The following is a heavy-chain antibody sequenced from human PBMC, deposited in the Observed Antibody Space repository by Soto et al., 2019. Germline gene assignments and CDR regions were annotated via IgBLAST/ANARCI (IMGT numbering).Heavy chain of an antibody. Sequence: QVQLVQSGAEVKKPGASVKVSCKASGYTFTSYGISWVRQAPGQGLEWMGWISAYNGNTNYAQKLQGRVTMTTDTSTSTAYMELRSLRSDDTAVYYYARVPMLWFGELSCYYYMDVWGKGTTVTVSS. CDR3: ARVPMLWFGELSCYYYMDV. CDR1: GYTFTSYG. CDR2: ISAYNGNT. V-gene: IGHV1-18*01. D-gene: IGHD3-10*01. J-gene: IGHJ6*03.